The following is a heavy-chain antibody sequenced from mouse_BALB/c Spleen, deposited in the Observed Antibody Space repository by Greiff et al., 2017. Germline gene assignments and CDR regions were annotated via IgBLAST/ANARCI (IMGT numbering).Heavy chain of an antibody. CDR3: AEAMITTPGAY. CDR1: GFNIKDTY. Sequence: DVKLQESGAELVKPGASVKLSCTASGFNIKDTYMHWVKQRPEQGLEWIGRIDPANGNTKYDPKFQGKATITADTSSNTAYLQLSSLTSEDTAVYYCAEAMITTPGAYWGQGTLVTVSA. J-gene: IGHJ3*01. CDR2: IDPANGNT. V-gene: IGHV14-3*02. D-gene: IGHD2-4*01.